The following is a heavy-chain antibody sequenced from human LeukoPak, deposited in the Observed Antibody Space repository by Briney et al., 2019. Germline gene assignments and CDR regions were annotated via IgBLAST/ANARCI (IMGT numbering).Heavy chain of an antibody. CDR2: ISSSGNTK. CDR1: GFTFSRYT. CDR3: ARALSREQWLVKDY. J-gene: IGHJ4*02. Sequence: GGSLRLSCAASGFTFSRYTMNWVRQAPGKGLEWVSYISSSGNTKYYADSVRGRFTISRDNAKNSLYLQMNSLRAEDTAVYYCARALSREQWLVKDYWGQGTLVTVSS. D-gene: IGHD6-19*01. V-gene: IGHV3-48*04.